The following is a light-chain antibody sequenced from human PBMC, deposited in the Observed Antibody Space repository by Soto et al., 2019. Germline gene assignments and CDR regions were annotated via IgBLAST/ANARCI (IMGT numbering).Light chain of an antibody. V-gene: IGKV1-9*01. J-gene: IGKJ4*01. CDR2: AAS. Sequence: DIQLTQSPSFLSASVGDRVTITCRASQGIGSYLAWYQQKPGKAPKLLIYAASTLQAGVPSRFSGNGSGTVFTLTISSLQPEDFATYYCQQLNTYLALTFGGGTKVEIE. CDR1: QGIGSY. CDR3: QQLNTYLALT.